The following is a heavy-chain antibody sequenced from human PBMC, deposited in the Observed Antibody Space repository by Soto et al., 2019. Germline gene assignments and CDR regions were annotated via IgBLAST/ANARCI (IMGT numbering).Heavy chain of an antibody. CDR2: INAGNGNT. D-gene: IGHD3-22*01. CDR1: GYTFTSYA. Sequence: QVQLVQSGAEVKKPGASVKVSCKASGYTFTSYAMHWVRQAPGQRLEWMGWINAGNGNTKYSQKFQGRVTITADKFTGTAYMELTRLRSDATAVYYCAGDPDSHYNDSHASSYPWGQGTLVTVSS. J-gene: IGHJ5*02. V-gene: IGHV1-3*01. CDR3: AGDPDSHYNDSHASSYP.